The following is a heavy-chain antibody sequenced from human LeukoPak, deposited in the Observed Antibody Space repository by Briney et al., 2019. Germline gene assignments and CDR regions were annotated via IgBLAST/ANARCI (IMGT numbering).Heavy chain of an antibody. V-gene: IGHV4-59*01. CDR3: ARDGLYDSSGYYMDS. Sequence: SETLSLTCTVSGGAITSYYWSWIRQPHGKGLEWIGYIYYSGGTKYNTSLMSRVTISVDSAQNQFSLSLSSVTAADTAVYYCARDGLYDSSGYYMDSWGQGTLVIVSS. J-gene: IGHJ4*02. CDR1: GGAITSYY. D-gene: IGHD3-22*01. CDR2: IYYSGGT.